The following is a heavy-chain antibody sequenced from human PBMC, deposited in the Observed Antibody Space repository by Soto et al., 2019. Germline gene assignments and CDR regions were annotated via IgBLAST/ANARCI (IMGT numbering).Heavy chain of an antibody. Sequence: QVQLVQSGAEVKKPGASVKVSCKASGYTFTSYAMHWVRQAPGQRLEWMGWINAGNGNRKYSQKFQGRVTITRDTSASKAYMELSSLRSEDTDVYYCARDVGGNDYWGQGTLVTVSS. CDR3: ARDVGGNDY. V-gene: IGHV1-3*01. CDR2: INAGNGNR. CDR1: GYTFTSYA. J-gene: IGHJ4*02. D-gene: IGHD2-15*01.